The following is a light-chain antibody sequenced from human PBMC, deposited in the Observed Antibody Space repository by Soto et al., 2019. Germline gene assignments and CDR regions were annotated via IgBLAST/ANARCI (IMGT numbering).Light chain of an antibody. J-gene: IGKJ5*01. CDR2: GAS. CDR1: QSVSSSY. Sequence: EIVMTQSPASLSVSPGERATLSCRASQSVSSSYLAWYQQKPGQAPRLLIYGASSRATGIPDRFSGSGSGTDFTLTIRRLEPEDFAVYYCQQYNNWPPITFGQGTRREIK. CDR3: QQYNNWPPIT. V-gene: IGKV3D-20*02.